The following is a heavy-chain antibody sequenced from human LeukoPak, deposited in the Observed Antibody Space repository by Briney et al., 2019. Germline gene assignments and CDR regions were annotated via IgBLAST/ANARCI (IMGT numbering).Heavy chain of an antibody. Sequence: SETLSLTCTVSGGSISSYYWSWIRQPPGKGLEWIGYIYYSGSTNYNPSLKSRVTMSVDTSKNQFSLKLSSVTAADTAVYYCARVAYSGYDFRGTFDYWGQGTLVTVSS. D-gene: IGHD5-12*01. CDR3: ARVAYSGYDFRGTFDY. CDR2: IYYSGST. V-gene: IGHV4-59*08. J-gene: IGHJ4*02. CDR1: GGSISSYY.